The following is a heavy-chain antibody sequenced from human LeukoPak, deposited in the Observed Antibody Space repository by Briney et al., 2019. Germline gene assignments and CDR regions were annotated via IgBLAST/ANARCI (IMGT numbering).Heavy chain of an antibody. CDR2: INPNSGGT. CDR3: ARDYYDSSGSYYYYYYGMDV. D-gene: IGHD3-22*01. V-gene: IGHV1-2*02. Sequence: ASVKVSRKASGYTFTSYGISWVRQAPGQGLEWMGWINPNSGGTNYAQKFQGRVTMTRDTSISTAYMGLSRLRSDDTAVYYCARDYYDSSGSYYYYYYGMDVWGQGTTVTVSS. CDR1: GYTFTSYG. J-gene: IGHJ6*02.